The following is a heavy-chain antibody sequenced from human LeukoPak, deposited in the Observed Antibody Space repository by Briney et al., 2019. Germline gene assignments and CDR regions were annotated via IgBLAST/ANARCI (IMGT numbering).Heavy chain of an antibody. D-gene: IGHD3-3*01. CDR3: ARDVRPIYYDFWSGYSYFDL. CDR1: GFTFSSYW. Sequence: GGSLRLSCAASGFTFSSYWMSWVRQAPGKGLEWVANIKQDGSEKYYVDSVKGRFTISRDNAKNSLYLQMNSLRAEDTAVYYCARDVRPIYYDFWSGYSYFDLWGRGTLVTVSS. CDR2: IKQDGSEK. J-gene: IGHJ2*01. V-gene: IGHV3-7*01.